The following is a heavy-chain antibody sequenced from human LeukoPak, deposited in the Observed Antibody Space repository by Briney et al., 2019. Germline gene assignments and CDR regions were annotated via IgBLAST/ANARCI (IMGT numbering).Heavy chain of an antibody. Sequence: SETLSLTCTVSGVSFSSETYYWAWIRQPPGGGLEWIATISSSGNTYYKPSLKSRVTISVDSSKTLLSLKLSSVTAAYTAVYYCSRVQEKAATRFDYWGQGALVTVSS. CDR1: GVSFSSETYY. CDR3: SRVQEKAATRFDY. V-gene: IGHV4-39*01. J-gene: IGHJ4*02. D-gene: IGHD5-24*01. CDR2: ISSSGNT.